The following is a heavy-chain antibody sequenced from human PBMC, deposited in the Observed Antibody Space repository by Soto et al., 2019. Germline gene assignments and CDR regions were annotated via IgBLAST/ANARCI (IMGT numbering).Heavy chain of an antibody. V-gene: IGHV4-59*12. CDR3: ARDYYDYVWGSYPGDY. Sequence: ETLSLTCTVSGGSISRYYWSWIRQTPGKGLEWIGYIYYSGSTYYNPSLKSRVTISVDTSKNQFSLKLSSVTAADTAVYYCARDYYDYVWGSYPGDYWGQGTLVTVSS. J-gene: IGHJ4*02. CDR1: GGSISRYY. D-gene: IGHD3-16*02. CDR2: IYYSGST.